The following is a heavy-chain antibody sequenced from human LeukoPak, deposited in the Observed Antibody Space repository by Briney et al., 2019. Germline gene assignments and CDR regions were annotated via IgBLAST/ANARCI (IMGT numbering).Heavy chain of an antibody. CDR2: IIPILGIA. Sequence: GASVKVSCKASGYTFTTYAVSWVRQAPGQGLEWMGRIIPILGIANYAQKFQGRVTITADKSTSTAYMELSSLRSEDTAVYYCARDHGGLRYFDLWFDPWGQGTLVTVSS. V-gene: IGHV1-69*04. J-gene: IGHJ5*02. D-gene: IGHD3-9*01. CDR3: ARDHGGLRYFDLWFDP. CDR1: GYTFTTYA.